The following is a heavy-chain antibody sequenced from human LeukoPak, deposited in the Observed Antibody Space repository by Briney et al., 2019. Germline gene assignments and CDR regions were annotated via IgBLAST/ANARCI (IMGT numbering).Heavy chain of an antibody. D-gene: IGHD4-23*01. CDR2: INHSGST. CDR3: ARTESHRGGKNYFDY. Sequence: PSETLSLTCAVYGGSFSGYYWSWIRQPPGKGLEWNGEINHSGSTNYNPSLKSRVTISVDTSKNQFSLKLSSVTAADTAVYYCARTESHRGGKNYFDYWGQGTLVTVSS. J-gene: IGHJ4*02. V-gene: IGHV4-34*01. CDR1: GGSFSGYY.